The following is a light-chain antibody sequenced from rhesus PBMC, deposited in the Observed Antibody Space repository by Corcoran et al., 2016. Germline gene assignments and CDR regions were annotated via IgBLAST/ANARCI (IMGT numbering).Light chain of an antibody. J-gene: IGKJ4*01. CDR2: YAS. CDR3: QQHNSYPPT. CDR1: QGISNY. V-gene: IGKV1S14*01. Sequence: DIQMTQSPSSLSASVGDTVTITCRASQGISNYLAWYQQKPGKAPKPLIYYASNLESGVPSRFSGSGFWTDFTLAISRLQPEDFATYFCQQHNSYPPTFGGGTKVEIK.